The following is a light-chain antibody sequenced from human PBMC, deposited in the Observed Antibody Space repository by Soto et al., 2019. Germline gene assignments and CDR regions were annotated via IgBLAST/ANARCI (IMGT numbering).Light chain of an antibody. CDR3: QQYDSSPWT. V-gene: IGKV3-20*01. CDR1: QSVSSSF. J-gene: IGKJ1*01. Sequence: ESVLTQSPGTLSLSPGERGTFSCRASQSVSSSFLAWYQLKPGQAPRLLIYGASSRATGIPDRFSGSGSGTDLTLTISRRESEDFAVYYCQQYDSSPWTFGQGTKVEIK. CDR2: GAS.